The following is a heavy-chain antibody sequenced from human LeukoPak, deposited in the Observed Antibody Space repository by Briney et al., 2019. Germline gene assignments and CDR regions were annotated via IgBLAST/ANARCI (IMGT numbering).Heavy chain of an antibody. CDR1: GFTFSSYG. CDR2: IRYDGSNK. D-gene: IGHD3-22*01. CDR3: AKDKGYDSSGVDY. V-gene: IGHV3-30*02. J-gene: IGHJ4*02. Sequence: GGSLRLSCAASGFTFSSYGMHWVRQAPGKRLEWVAFIRYDGSNKYYADSVKGRFTISRDNSKNTLYLQMNSLRAEDTAVYYCAKDKGYDSSGVDYWGQGTLVTVSS.